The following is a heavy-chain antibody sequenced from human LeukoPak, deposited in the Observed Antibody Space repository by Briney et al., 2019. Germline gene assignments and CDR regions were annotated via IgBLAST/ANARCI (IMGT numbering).Heavy chain of an antibody. CDR3: ARGQLQPYYYYYYMDV. D-gene: IGHD1-1*01. J-gene: IGHJ6*03. V-gene: IGHV4-39*01. CDR2: IYYSGST. Sequence: SETLSLTCTVSGGSISSSSYYWGWIRQPPGKGLEWIGSIYYSGSTYYNPSPKSRVTISVDTSKNQFSLKLSSVTAADTAVYYCARGQLQPYYYYYYMDVWGKGTTVTVPS. CDR1: GGSISSSSYY.